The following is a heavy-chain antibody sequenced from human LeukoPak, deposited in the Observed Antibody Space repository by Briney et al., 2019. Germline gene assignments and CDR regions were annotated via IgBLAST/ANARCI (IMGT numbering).Heavy chain of an antibody. V-gene: IGHV3-74*01. Sequence: HPGGSLRLSCAASGFTFYSNWMHWVRQAPGKGLVWVSRSNEDGSTTNYADSVKGGFTISRDNAKNTLYLQMNSLTAEDTAVYYCVRDLGGRSGHWGQGTLVTVSS. CDR3: VRDLGGRSGH. CDR1: GFTFYSNW. CDR2: SNEDGSTT. D-gene: IGHD1-26*01. J-gene: IGHJ4*02.